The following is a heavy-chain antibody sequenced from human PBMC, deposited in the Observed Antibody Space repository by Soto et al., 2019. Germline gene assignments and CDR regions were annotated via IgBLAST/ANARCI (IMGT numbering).Heavy chain of an antibody. D-gene: IGHD1-26*01. V-gene: IGHV1-18*01. CDR1: GYTFTSYG. CDR3: ARDAAVELFKY. Sequence: QVQLVQSGAEVKKPGASVKVSCKASGYTFTSYGISWVRQAPGQGLEWMGWISAYNGNTKYAQKLQGRVTMTTDTATSTAYRQLRRLLSDDPAVYLCARDAAVELFKYWGQGTLVSGSS. CDR2: ISAYNGNT. J-gene: IGHJ4*02.